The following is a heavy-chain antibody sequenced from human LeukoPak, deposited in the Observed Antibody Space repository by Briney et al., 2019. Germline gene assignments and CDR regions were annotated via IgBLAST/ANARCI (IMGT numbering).Heavy chain of an antibody. D-gene: IGHD3-22*01. CDR3: ARDADTTGYFSYFDF. CDR2: ISGRGDST. V-gene: IGHV3-23*01. J-gene: IGHJ4*02. Sequence: GGSLRLSCAASGFTFSSYAMSWVRQAPGKGLEWVSTISGRGDSTYYADSVKGRFTISRDNSKNTLHLQMSSLRAEDTAVYYCARDADTTGYFSYFDFWGQGTLVTVPS. CDR1: GFTFSSYA.